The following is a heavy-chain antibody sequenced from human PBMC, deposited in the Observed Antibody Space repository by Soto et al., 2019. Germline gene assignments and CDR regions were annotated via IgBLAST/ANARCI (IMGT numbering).Heavy chain of an antibody. CDR2: IYYSGST. D-gene: IGHD2-8*01. CDR1: GGSISSSSYY. V-gene: IGHV4-39*01. Sequence: SETLSLTCTVSGGSISSSSYYWGWIRQPPGKGLEWIGSIYYSGSTYYNPSLKSRVTISVDTSKNQFSLKLSSVTAADTAVYYCAREDGVYYYYYGMDVWGQGTTVTVSS. CDR3: AREDGVYYYYYGMDV. J-gene: IGHJ6*02.